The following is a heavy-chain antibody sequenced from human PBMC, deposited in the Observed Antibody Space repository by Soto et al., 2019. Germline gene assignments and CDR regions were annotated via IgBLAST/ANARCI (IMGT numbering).Heavy chain of an antibody. CDR3: AKVHDRTYFWSGYYLDY. CDR1: GYTFTNYD. J-gene: IGHJ4*02. Sequence: ASVKVSCKASGYTFTNYDINWVRQATGQGPEWMGWMNANDGRTGYAQKFQGRVTMTRDTSIATAYMELSSLRAEDTAVYYCAKVHDRTYFWSGYYLDYWGQGTLVTVSS. CDR2: MNANDGRT. D-gene: IGHD3-3*01. V-gene: IGHV1-8*01.